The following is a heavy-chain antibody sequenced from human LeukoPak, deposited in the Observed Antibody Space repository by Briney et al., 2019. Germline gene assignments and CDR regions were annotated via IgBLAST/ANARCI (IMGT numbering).Heavy chain of an antibody. Sequence: SETLSLTRAVYGGSFSGYYWSWIRQPPGKGLEWIGEINHSGSTNYNPSLKSRVTISVDTSKDQFSLKLSSVTAADTAVYYCARSKLELPRFDYWGQGTLVTVSS. V-gene: IGHV4-34*01. CDR3: ARSKLELPRFDY. J-gene: IGHJ4*02. CDR1: GGSFSGYY. D-gene: IGHD1-7*01. CDR2: INHSGST.